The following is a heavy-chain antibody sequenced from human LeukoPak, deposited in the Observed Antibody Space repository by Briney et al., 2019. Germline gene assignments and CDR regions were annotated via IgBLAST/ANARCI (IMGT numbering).Heavy chain of an antibody. CDR2: TYYSGSP. CDR3: ARLSYCSSTTCKNNWFDP. J-gene: IGHJ5*02. CDR1: GGSTDSYYY. Sequence: PSETLSLTCTVSGGSTDSYYYWSWIRQPPGKGLEWIAYTYYSGSPNYNPSLKSRITISADTSKNQFPLKLSSVTAADTAVYYCARLSYCSSTTCKNNWFDPWGQGTLVTVSS. V-gene: IGHV4-59*12. D-gene: IGHD2-2*01.